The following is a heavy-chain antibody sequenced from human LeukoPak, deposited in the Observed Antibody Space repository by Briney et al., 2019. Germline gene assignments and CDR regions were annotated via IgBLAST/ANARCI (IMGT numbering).Heavy chain of an antibody. V-gene: IGHV3-66*01. J-gene: IGHJ1*01. CDR2: LYSGGIT. CDR3: ARGGTAAAKYFKH. D-gene: IGHD6-13*01. CDR1: EFSVGSNY. Sequence: GGSLRLSCAASEFSVGSNYMSWVRQAPGKGLEGVSVLYSGGITYYADSVKGRFTISSDNSMNTLYLQMNSLRVEDTAVYYCARGGTAAAKYFKHWGQGTLVTVSS.